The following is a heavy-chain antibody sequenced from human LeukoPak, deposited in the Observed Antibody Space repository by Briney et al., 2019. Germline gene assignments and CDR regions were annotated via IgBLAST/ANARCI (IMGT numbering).Heavy chain of an antibody. CDR2: IYHSGST. V-gene: IGHV4-30-2*01. CDR3: ARGSLGDAFDI. CDR1: GCSISSGGYS. J-gene: IGHJ3*02. Sequence: SQTLYLSCTASGCSISSGGYSWSWIRQPPGKGLEWIGYIYHSGSTYYNPSLKSRVTISVDRSKNQFSLKLSSVTAADTAVYYCARGSLGDAFDIWGQGTMVTVPS. D-gene: IGHD7-27*01.